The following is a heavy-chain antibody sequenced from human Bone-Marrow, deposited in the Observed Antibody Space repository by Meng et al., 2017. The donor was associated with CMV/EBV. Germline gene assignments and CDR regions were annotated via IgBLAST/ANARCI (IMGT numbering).Heavy chain of an antibody. CDR1: GFNFGDYT. CDR3: RVDIGDY. V-gene: IGHV3-49*04. D-gene: IGHD2-2*03. Sequence: GESLKIFCTASGFNFGDYTMSWVRQAPGKGLEWVGFIRSVPYGATTEYGASVKGRFTISRDDSKSIAYLQMNSLKTEDTAVYYCRVDIGDYWGQGTLVNVSS. J-gene: IGHJ4*02. CDR2: IRSVPYGATT.